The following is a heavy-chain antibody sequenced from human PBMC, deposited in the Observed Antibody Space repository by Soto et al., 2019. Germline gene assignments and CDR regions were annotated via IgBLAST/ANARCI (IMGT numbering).Heavy chain of an antibody. J-gene: IGHJ4*02. CDR2: ISAYNGNT. CDR1: GYTFTSYG. V-gene: IGHV1-18*01. CDR3: ARDQIHYYDSSGYYRFDY. Sequence: ASVKVSCKASGYTFTSYGLSWVRQAPGQGLEWMGWISAYNGNTNYAQKLQGRVTMTTDTSTSTAYMELRSLRSDDTAVYYCARDQIHYYDSSGYYRFDYWGQGTLVTVSS. D-gene: IGHD3-22*01.